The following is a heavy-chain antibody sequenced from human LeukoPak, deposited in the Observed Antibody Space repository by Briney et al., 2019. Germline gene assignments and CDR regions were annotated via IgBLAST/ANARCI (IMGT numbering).Heavy chain of an antibody. CDR3: ARGAYGDLLSYFDY. J-gene: IGHJ4*02. CDR2: IYYSGST. Sequence: PSETLSLTCTVSGGSISSYYWNWIRQPPGKGLEWIGYIYYSGSTNYNPSLKSRVTISVDTSKNQFSLKLSSVTAADTAVYYCARGAYGDLLSYFDYWGQGTLVTVSS. CDR1: GGSISSYY. V-gene: IGHV4-59*01. D-gene: IGHD4-17*01.